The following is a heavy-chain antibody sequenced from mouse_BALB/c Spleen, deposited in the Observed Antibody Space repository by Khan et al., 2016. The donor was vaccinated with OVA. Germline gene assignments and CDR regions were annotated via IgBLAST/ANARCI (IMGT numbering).Heavy chain of an antibody. J-gene: IGHJ3*01. CDR2: INTYTGEP. Sequence: QIQLVQSGPELKKPGETVKISCKASGYTLTNYGMNWVKQAPGKGLKWMGWINTYTGEPTYAEDFKGRIAFSLETSASTAYLQINSLKNEDTATYFCARSNGNYWFAYWGQGTLVTVSA. V-gene: IGHV9-3-1*01. CDR1: GYTLTNYG. D-gene: IGHD2-1*01. CDR3: ARSNGNYWFAY.